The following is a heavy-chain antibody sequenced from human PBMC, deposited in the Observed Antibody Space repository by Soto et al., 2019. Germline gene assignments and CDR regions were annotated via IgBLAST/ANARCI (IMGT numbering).Heavy chain of an antibody. Sequence: GGSLRLSCAASGFTFSSYAMSWVRQAPGKGLEWVSGISGSGGSTYYADSVQGRFTISRDNSKNTLSLQMSSLTADDTAIYYCVREGRGSFDFWGRGTMVTVSS. CDR1: GFTFSSYA. D-gene: IGHD5-12*01. V-gene: IGHV3-23*01. CDR3: VREGRGSFDF. CDR2: ISGSGGST. J-gene: IGHJ3*01.